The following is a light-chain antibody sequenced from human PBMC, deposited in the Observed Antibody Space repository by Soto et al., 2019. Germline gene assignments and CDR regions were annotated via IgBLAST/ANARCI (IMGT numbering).Light chain of an antibody. Sequence: ERVVTQSPATLSVSPGERATLSGKFIHSVSSNLAWYQQKPGQAPRLLIYGSSTRGTCIPARFSGSGCGREFTLNIISRLSEDFSADYCHQQSNYLPLTFGGGTKVDIK. J-gene: IGKJ4*01. V-gene: IGKV3D-15*01. CDR3: HQQSNYLPLT. CDR1: HSVSSN. CDR2: GSS.